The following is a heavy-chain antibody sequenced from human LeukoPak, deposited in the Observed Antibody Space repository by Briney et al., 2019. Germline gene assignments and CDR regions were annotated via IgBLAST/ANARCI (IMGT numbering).Heavy chain of an antibody. CDR2: IIPIFGTA. Sequence: SVKVSCKASGGTFSSYAISWVRQAPGQGLEXXXXIIPIFGTANYAQKFQGRVTITADESTSTAYMELSSLRSEDTAVYYCARGGLVRGVITYYLDYWGKEPWSPSPQ. J-gene: IGHJ4*01. CDR1: GGTFSSYA. CDR3: ARGGLVRGVITYYLDY. D-gene: IGHD3-10*01. V-gene: IGHV1-69*13.